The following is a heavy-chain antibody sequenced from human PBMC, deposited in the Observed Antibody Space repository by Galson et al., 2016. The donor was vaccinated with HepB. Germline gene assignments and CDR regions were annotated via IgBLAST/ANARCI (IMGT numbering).Heavy chain of an antibody. CDR3: VKDRRGTYSFDD. Sequence: SLRLSCAASGFTFSSYAMHWVRQAPGKGLEYVSGINDNGGTTHYADFVKGRSTISRDNSKNTVYLQISSLRPEDTAVYKCVKDRRGTYSFDDWGQGTVVTVSS. J-gene: IGHJ4*02. CDR2: INDNGGTT. D-gene: IGHD3-16*01. CDR1: GFTFSSYA. V-gene: IGHV3-64D*06.